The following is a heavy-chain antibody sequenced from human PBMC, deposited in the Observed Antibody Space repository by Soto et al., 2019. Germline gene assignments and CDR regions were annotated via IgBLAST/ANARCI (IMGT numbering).Heavy chain of an antibody. V-gene: IGHV4-61*01. CDR2: IYYSGST. CDR1: GGSVSSGSYY. J-gene: IGHJ5*02. Sequence: PSETLSLTCTVSGGSVSSGSYYWSWIRQPPGKGLEWIGYIYYSGSTNYNPSLKSRVTISVDTSKNQFSLKLSSVTAADTAVYYCARDRIYDLFSFWFDPWGQGTLVTVSS. D-gene: IGHD3-3*01. CDR3: ARDRIYDLFSFWFDP.